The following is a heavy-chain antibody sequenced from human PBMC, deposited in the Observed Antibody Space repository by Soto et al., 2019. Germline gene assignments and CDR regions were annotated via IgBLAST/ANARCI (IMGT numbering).Heavy chain of an antibody. V-gene: IGHV3-33*01. CDR1: GFTFSNYG. D-gene: IGHD6-25*01. Sequence: PGGSLRLSCAVSGFTFSNYGMHWVRQAPGKGLEWVAVIWYDGSNKYYADSVKGRFTISRDNSKNTLYLQMNSLRAEDTAVYYCARDDIPGRAEATYGMDVWGQGTTVTVAS. CDR2: IWYDGSNK. CDR3: ARDDIPGRAEATYGMDV. J-gene: IGHJ6*02.